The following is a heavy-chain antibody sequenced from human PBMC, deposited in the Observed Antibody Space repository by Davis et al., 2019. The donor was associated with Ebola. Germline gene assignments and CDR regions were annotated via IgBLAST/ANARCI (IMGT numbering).Heavy chain of an antibody. V-gene: IGHV3-23*01. CDR3: AIIGGWGTPFGD. CDR2: IRGSGGST. J-gene: IGHJ1*01. CDR1: GFTFSTKT. Sequence: GESLKISCAASGFTFSTKTMSWVRQAPGKGLEWVASIRGSGGSTTYADSVQGRFTLSRDNSKNTLYLHMNSLRVEDTAIYYCAIIGGWGTPFGDWGQGILVTVSS. D-gene: IGHD7-27*01.